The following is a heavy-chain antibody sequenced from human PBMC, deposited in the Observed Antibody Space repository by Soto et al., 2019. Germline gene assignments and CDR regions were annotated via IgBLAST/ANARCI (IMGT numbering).Heavy chain of an antibody. V-gene: IGHV3-74*01. D-gene: IGHD3-22*01. J-gene: IGHJ4*02. CDR3: TLHKFDSSGYVSDY. CDR2: IHSDGITI. CDR1: GITFSNYW. Sequence: GGSLRLSCAASGITFSNYWMEWVRQAPGKGLVWVSRIHSDGITIYYGDSVKGRFTISRDNAKSTVYLQMNSLGAEDTATYHCTLHKFDSSGYVSDYWGQGTLVTVSS.